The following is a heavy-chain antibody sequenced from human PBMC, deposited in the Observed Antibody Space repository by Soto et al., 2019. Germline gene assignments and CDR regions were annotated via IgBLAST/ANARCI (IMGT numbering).Heavy chain of an antibody. D-gene: IGHD6-19*01. Sequence: XGSLRLSCAASGFTFSNAWMSWVRQAPGKGLEWVGRIKSKTDGGTTDYAAPVKGRFTISRDDSKNTLYLQMNSLKTEDTAVYYCTAPYSSGWRAYYYYGMDVWGQGTTVTVSS. CDR1: GFTFSNAW. CDR3: TAPYSSGWRAYYYYGMDV. J-gene: IGHJ6*02. V-gene: IGHV3-15*01. CDR2: IKSKTDGGTT.